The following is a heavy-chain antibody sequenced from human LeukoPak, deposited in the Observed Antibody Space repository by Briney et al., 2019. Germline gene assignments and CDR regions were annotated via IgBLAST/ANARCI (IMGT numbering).Heavy chain of an antibody. J-gene: IGHJ4*02. V-gene: IGHV3-7*03. CDR2: VKEDGSQK. Sequence: GGSLRLSCAAFGFTFSRYWMSWVRQAPGKGLEWVASVKEDGSQKNYADTVEGRFTISRDNAKKSLVLQMNSLRVEDTAIYYCAREAYWGPGTLVTVSS. CDR1: GFTFSRYW. CDR3: AREAY.